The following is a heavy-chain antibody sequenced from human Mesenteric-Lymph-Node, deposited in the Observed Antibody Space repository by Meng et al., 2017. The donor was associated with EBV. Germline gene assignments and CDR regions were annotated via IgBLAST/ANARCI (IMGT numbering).Heavy chain of an antibody. Sequence: EGLVVESGGGVFRPGGSLGLSFAASGLSFSYYWMHWVRQAPGKGLVWVSRINTYGSSTSYADSVQGRFTISRDNAKGTLYLQMNSLRAEDTAVYYCASDRWEREGWFDRWGPGTLVTVSS. CDR1: GLSFSYYW. J-gene: IGHJ5*02. V-gene: IGHV3-74*01. D-gene: IGHD1-26*01. CDR2: INTYGSST. CDR3: ASDRWEREGWFDR.